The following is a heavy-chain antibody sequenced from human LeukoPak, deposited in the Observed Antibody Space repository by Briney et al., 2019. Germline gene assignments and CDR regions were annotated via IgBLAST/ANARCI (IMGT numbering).Heavy chain of an antibody. Sequence: GGSLRLSCAASGFTFSSYWMSWVRQAPGKGLEWVANIKQDGSEKYYVDSVKGRFTISRDNAKNSLYLQMNSLRAEDTAVYSCARVNDYDSGSLYRPIDYWGQGTLSPSPQ. J-gene: IGHJ4*02. CDR3: ARVNDYDSGSLYRPIDY. V-gene: IGHV3-7*01. CDR2: IKQDGSEK. CDR1: GFTFSSYW. D-gene: IGHD3-10*01.